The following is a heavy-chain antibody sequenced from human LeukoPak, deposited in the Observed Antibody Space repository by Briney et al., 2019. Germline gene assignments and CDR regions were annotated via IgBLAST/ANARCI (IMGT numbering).Heavy chain of an antibody. J-gene: IGHJ3*02. D-gene: IGHD3-3*01. V-gene: IGHV3-11*04. CDR2: ISSSGSTI. CDR3: ASELPYYYLWAFDI. Sequence: PGGSLRLSCAASGFTFSDYYMSWIRQAPGKGLEWVSYISSSGSTIYYADSVKGRFTISRDNAKNSLYLQMNSLRAEDTAVYYCASELPYYYLWAFDIWGQGTMVTVSS. CDR1: GFTFSDYY.